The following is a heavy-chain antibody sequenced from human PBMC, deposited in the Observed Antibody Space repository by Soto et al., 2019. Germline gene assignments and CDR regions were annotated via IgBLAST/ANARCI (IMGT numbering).Heavy chain of an antibody. CDR3: ARDGGGRIAVTGFMGMDV. CDR2: IDPSDSYT. V-gene: IGHV5-10-1*01. D-gene: IGHD6-13*01. Sequence: EVQLVQSGAEVKKPGESLTISCKGSGSSFANSWITWVRQMPGKGLEWMGRIDPSDSYTHYSPSFQGPVTISVDKSINTAYLRWNSVKASDTAKYYCARDGGGRIAVTGFMGMDVWGQGTAVTVSS. CDR1: GSSFANSW. J-gene: IGHJ6*02.